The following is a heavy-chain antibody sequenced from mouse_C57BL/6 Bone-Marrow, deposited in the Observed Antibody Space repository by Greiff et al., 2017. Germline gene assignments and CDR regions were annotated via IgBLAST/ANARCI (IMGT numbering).Heavy chain of an antibody. Sequence: LVESGPGLVKPSQSLSLTCSVTGYSITSGYYWNWIRQFPGNKLEWMGYISYDGSNNYNPSLKNRISITRDTSKNQFFLKLNSVTTEDTATYYCAREWIYYYGGFAYWGQGTLVTVSA. CDR3: AREWIYYYGGFAY. CDR2: ISYDGSN. V-gene: IGHV3-6*01. D-gene: IGHD1-1*01. CDR1: GYSITSGYY. J-gene: IGHJ3*01.